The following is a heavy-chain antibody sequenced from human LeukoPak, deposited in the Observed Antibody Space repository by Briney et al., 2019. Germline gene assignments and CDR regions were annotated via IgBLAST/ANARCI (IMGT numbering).Heavy chain of an antibody. Sequence: SQTLSLTCTVSGGSISSGGYSWRWIRQPPGKGLEWIEYIYHSGSTYYNPSLKSRLSISVDKANNQLSLKLSSVTAADTAVYYCVRGGDSGHDYLEYWGQGTLVTVSS. J-gene: IGHJ4*02. CDR1: GGSISSGGYS. V-gene: IGHV4-30-2*01. D-gene: IGHD5-12*01. CDR2: IYHSGST. CDR3: VRGGDSGHDYLEY.